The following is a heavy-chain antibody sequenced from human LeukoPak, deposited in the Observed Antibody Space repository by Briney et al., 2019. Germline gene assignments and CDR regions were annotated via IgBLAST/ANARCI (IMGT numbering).Heavy chain of an antibody. CDR3: ARSLFWSGYYSFGDAFDI. CDR1: GGSFSGYY. CDR2: INHSGST. J-gene: IGHJ3*02. V-gene: IGHV4-34*01. D-gene: IGHD3-3*01. Sequence: SETLSLTCAVYGGSFSGYYWSWIRQPPGKGLEWIGEINHSGSTNYNPSLKSRVTMSVDTSKNQFSLKLSSVTAADTAVYYCARSLFWSGYYSFGDAFDIWGQGTMVTVSS.